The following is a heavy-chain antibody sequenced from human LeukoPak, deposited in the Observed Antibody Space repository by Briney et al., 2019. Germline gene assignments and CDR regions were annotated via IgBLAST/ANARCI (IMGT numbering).Heavy chain of an antibody. CDR2: ISSNGGST. J-gene: IGHJ5*02. CDR3: ARGPLPVAGTGWFDP. CDR1: GFTFSSYA. V-gene: IGHV3-64*01. Sequence: PGGSLRLSCAASGFTFSSYAMHWVRQAPGKGLEYVSAISSNGGSTYYANSVKGRFTISRDNSKNTLYLQMGRLRAEDMAAYYCARGPLPVAGTGWFDPWGQGTLVTVSS. D-gene: IGHD6-19*01.